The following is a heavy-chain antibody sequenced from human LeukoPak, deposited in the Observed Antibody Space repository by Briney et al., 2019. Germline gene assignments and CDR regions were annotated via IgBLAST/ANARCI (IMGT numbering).Heavy chain of an antibody. V-gene: IGHV3-48*03. J-gene: IGHJ6*03. Sequence: GGSLRLSCAASGFTFSTYEMQWVRQAPGKGLEWVSYISRGGNFIYYADSVKGRFTISRDDAKNSLFLQMNSLRGEDTAVYYCARDSFSDFYYYMDVWGKGTTVTVSS. CDR2: ISRGGNFI. CDR3: ARDSFSDFYYYMDV. D-gene: IGHD3-3*02. CDR1: GFTFSTYE.